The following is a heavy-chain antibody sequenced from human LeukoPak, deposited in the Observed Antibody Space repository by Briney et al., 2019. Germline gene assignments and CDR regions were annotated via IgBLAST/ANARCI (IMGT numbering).Heavy chain of an antibody. CDR1: GGTFSSYA. D-gene: IGHD6-19*01. Sequence: ASVKVSCKASGGTFSSYAISWVRQAPGQGLGWMGWISAYNGDTNYAQKLQGRVTMTTDTSTSTAYMELRSLRSDDTAVYYCARGLQENLAWLQAFSAFDIWGQGTMVTVSS. V-gene: IGHV1-18*01. CDR3: ARGLQENLAWLQAFSAFDI. CDR2: ISAYNGDT. J-gene: IGHJ3*02.